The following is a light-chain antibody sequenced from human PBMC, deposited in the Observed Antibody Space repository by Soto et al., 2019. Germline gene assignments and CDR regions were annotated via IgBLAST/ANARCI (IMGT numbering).Light chain of an antibody. Sequence: EIVLTQSPGTLSLSPGERATLSCRASQSVRNNYLAWYQQKPGQAPRLLIYAASRRATGIPDRFSGSGSGTDFTLTISRLEPEDFAVYYCQQYGSSPWTFGQGTKVDIK. CDR2: AAS. CDR3: QQYGSSPWT. CDR1: QSVRNNY. V-gene: IGKV3-20*01. J-gene: IGKJ1*01.